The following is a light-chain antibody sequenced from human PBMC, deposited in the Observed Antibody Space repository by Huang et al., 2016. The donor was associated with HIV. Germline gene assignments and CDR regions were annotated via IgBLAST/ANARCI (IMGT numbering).Light chain of an antibody. CDR3: QQYNNWPPAT. V-gene: IGKV3-15*01. J-gene: IGKJ3*01. CDR1: QSVSSN. Sequence: EIVMTQSPATLSVSPGERATLSCRASQSVSSNLAWYQQNAGQAPRLLIYGASTRATGIPARFSGSGSGTEFTLTISSLQSEDFAVYYCQQYNNWPPATFGPGTKVDIK. CDR2: GAS.